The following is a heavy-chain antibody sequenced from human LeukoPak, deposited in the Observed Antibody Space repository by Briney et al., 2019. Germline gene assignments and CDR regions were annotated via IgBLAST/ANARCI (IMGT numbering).Heavy chain of an antibody. CDR1: GFTFSSYS. J-gene: IGHJ4*02. V-gene: IGHV3-21*01. CDR3: ARAFSSGCDFDY. Sequence: GGSLRLSCAASGFTFSSYSMNWVRQAPGRGLEWVSSISSSSSYIYYADSVKGRFTISRDNAKNSLYLQMNSLRAEDTAVYYCARAFSSGCDFDYWGQGTLVTVPS. D-gene: IGHD6-19*01. CDR2: ISSSSSYI.